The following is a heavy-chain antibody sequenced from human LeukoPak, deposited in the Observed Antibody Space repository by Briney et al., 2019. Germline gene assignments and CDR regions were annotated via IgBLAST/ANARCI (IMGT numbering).Heavy chain of an antibody. CDR2: IYYSGGT. J-gene: IGHJ4*02. CDR1: GGSMSSYY. Sequence: PSETLSLTCTVSGGSMSSYYWSWIRQPPGKGLEWIGYIYYSGGTKYNPSLKSRVTISVDTSKNRFSLKLSSVTTADTAVYYCARHYYDSSGYLRAFDYWGQGTLVTVSS. V-gene: IGHV4-59*01. CDR3: ARHYYDSSGYLRAFDY. D-gene: IGHD3-22*01.